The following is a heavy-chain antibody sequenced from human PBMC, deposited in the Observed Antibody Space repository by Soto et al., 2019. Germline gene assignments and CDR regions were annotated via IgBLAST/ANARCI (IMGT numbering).Heavy chain of an antibody. CDR1: GESVKGYY. V-gene: IGHV1-2*02. Sequence: VCCEACGESVKGYYMHWAQQETGQGLEWMGWINPNSGGTNYAQKFQGRVTMTRDTSISTAYMELSRLRSDDTAVYYCARDSTMVRGVIITSYWGQGTLVTVSS. CDR3: ARDSTMVRGVIITSY. D-gene: IGHD3-10*01. J-gene: IGHJ4*02. CDR2: INPNSGGT.